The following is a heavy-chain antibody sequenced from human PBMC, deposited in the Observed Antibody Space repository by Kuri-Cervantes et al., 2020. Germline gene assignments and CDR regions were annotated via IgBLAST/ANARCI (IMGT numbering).Heavy chain of an antibody. CDR3: AKNSPEIWFGELLYPFYYYGMDV. J-gene: IGHJ6*02. Sequence: GGSLRLSCAASGFTFGSYAMHWVRQAPGKGLEWVAVISYDGSNKYYADSVKGRFTISRDNSKNTLYLQMNSLRAEDTAVYYCAKNSPEIWFGELLYPFYYYGMDVWGQGTTVTVSS. CDR2: ISYDGSNK. D-gene: IGHD3-10*01. CDR1: GFTFGSYA. V-gene: IGHV3-30-3*02.